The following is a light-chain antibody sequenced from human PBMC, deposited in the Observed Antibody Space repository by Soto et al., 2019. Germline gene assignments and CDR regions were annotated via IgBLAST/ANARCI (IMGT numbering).Light chain of an antibody. CDR1: QSVLYSSNNKNY. V-gene: IGKV4-1*01. CDR2: WAS. Sequence: DIVMTQSPDSLAVSLGERATINCKSSQSVLYSSNNKNYVAWYQQKPGQPPKMLIYWASTREAGVPDRFSGSGSGTDFTRTIRSLQAADVEVYYCQQYYNTLPACGQGTKVEIK. J-gene: IGKJ1*01. CDR3: QQYYNTLPA.